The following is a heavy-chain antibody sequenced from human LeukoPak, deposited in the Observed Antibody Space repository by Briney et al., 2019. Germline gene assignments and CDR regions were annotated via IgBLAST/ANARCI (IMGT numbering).Heavy chain of an antibody. V-gene: IGHV4-4*07. D-gene: IGHD3-22*01. CDR2: IYTSGST. J-gene: IGHJ6*02. Sequence: SETLSLTCTVSGGSISSYYWSWIRQPAGKGLEWIGRIYTSGSTNYNPSLKSRVTMSVDTSKNQFSLKLSSVTAADTAVYYCARRYYDSSGSSYYYYGMDVWGQGTTVTVSS. CDR3: ARRYYDSSGSSYYYYGMDV. CDR1: GGSISSYY.